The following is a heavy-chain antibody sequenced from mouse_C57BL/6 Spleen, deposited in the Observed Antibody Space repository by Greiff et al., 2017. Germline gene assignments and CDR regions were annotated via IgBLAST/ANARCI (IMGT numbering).Heavy chain of an antibody. Sequence: ESGPGMVKPSQSLSLTCTVTGYSITSGYDWHWIRHFPGNKLEWMGYISYSGSTNYNPSLKSRISITHDTSKNHFFLKLNSVTTEDTATYYCARDGPIYYGNYVDWYFDVWGTGTTVTVSS. D-gene: IGHD2-1*01. CDR3: ARDGPIYYGNYVDWYFDV. V-gene: IGHV3-1*01. CDR1: GYSITSGYD. CDR2: ISYSGST. J-gene: IGHJ1*03.